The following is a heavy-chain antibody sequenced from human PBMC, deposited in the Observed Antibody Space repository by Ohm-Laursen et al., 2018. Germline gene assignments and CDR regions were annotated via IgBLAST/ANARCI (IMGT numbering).Heavy chain of an antibody. D-gene: IGHD5-18*01. V-gene: IGHV3-53*01. CDR1: GFTVSSNY. J-gene: IGHJ4*02. CDR2: IYSGGNT. Sequence: GSLRLSCAASGFTVSSNYMSWVRQAPGKGLEWVSLIYSGGNTYYADSVMGRFTISRDNAKNALYLQMNSLRAEDMAVYYCARDLGHSYGYGYWGQGTLVTVSS. CDR3: ARDLGHSYGYGY.